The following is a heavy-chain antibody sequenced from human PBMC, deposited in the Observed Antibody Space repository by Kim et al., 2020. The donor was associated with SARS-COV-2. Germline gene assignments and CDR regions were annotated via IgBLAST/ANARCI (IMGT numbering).Heavy chain of an antibody. CDR2: IYSSGST. V-gene: IGHV4-59*01. J-gene: IGHJ5*02. Sequence: SETLSLTCTFSGGSISNYYWSWIRQPPGKGLEWIGYIYSSGSTNYNPSLKSRVTISVDTSKNQFSLKLSSVTAADTAVYYCARAVTVAQFLNWFDPWGQGTLVTVSS. D-gene: IGHD4-17*01. CDR3: ARAVTVAQFLNWFDP. CDR1: GGSISNYY.